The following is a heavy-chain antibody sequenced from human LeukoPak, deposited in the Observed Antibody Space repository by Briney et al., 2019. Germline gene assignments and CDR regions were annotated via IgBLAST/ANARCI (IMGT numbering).Heavy chain of an antibody. CDR1: GGSFSGYY. J-gene: IGHJ4*02. Sequence: SETLSLAFAVYGGSFSGYYGSWVRQPPGKGLGWIGEINHSGSTNYNPSLTRRVTISADTTTHQFSLKLSSVTAAAMAVYYCARVPYGDSPPAFIFDYWGQGTLVTVSS. CDR2: INHSGST. D-gene: IGHD4-17*01. V-gene: IGHV4-34*01. CDR3: ARVPYGDSPPAFIFDY.